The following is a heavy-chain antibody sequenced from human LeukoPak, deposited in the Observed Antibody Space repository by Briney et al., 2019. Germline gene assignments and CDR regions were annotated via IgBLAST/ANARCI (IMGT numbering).Heavy chain of an antibody. CDR2: IYYSGST. J-gene: IGHJ5*02. CDR1: GGSISSYY. CDR3: ARARGTYGSGSYYTFDP. D-gene: IGHD3-10*01. V-gene: IGHV4-59*01. Sequence: SETLSLTCTVSGGSISSYYWSWIRQPPGKGLEWIGYIYYSGSTNYNPSLKSRVTISVDTSKNQFSLKMSSVTAADTAVYYCARARGTYGSGSYYTFDPWGQGTLVTVSS.